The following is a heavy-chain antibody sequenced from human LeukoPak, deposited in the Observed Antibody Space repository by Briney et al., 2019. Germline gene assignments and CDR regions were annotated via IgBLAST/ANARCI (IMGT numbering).Heavy chain of an antibody. CDR2: MNPNSGNT. D-gene: IGHD3-3*01. Sequence: ASVKVSCKASGYTFTGYYMHWVRQAPGQGLEWMGWMNPNSGNTGYAQKFQGRVTMTRNTSISTAYMELSSLRSEDTAVYYCARGYDFWSGYYIDYWGQGTLVTVSS. CDR3: ARGYDFWSGYYIDY. V-gene: IGHV1-8*02. J-gene: IGHJ4*02. CDR1: GYTFTGYY.